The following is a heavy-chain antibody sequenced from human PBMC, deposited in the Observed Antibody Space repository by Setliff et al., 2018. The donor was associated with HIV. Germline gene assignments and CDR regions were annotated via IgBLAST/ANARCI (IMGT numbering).Heavy chain of an antibody. V-gene: IGHV3-7*03. CDR1: GFTFSSYW. D-gene: IGHD1-20*01. CDR3: ARYNWNPLGYRFDY. J-gene: IGHJ4*02. CDR2: IKQDGSEK. Sequence: ASVRLSCAASGFTFSSYWMSWVRQAPGKGLEWVANIKQDGSEKYYVDSVKGRFTISRDNAKNSLYLQMNCLRAEDTAVYYCARYNWNPLGYRFDYWGQGTLVTVSS.